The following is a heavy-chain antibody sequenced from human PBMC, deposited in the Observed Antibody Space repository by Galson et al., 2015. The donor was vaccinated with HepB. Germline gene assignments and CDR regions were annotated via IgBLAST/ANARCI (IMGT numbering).Heavy chain of an antibody. Sequence: SVKVSCKASGYTFTSNGISWVRQAPGHGLEWMGWISANTGNTNYAQKFQGRVTLTRDTSTSSVHMELRSLRIDDTAVYFCARDSAWAEPADNGDLKFDYWGQGTLVTVSS. CDR3: ARDSAWAEPADNGDLKFDY. J-gene: IGHJ4*02. V-gene: IGHV1-18*01. CDR1: GYTFTSNG. CDR2: ISANTGNT. D-gene: IGHD4-17*01.